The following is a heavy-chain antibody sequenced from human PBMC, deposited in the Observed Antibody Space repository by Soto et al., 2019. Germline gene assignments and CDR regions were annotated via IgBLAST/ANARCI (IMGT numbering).Heavy chain of an antibody. CDR2: IIPIFGTA. V-gene: IGHV1-69*13. D-gene: IGHD6-13*01. CDR3: ARLAAADFYWYFDL. J-gene: IGHJ2*01. Sequence: SVKVSCKASGGTFSSYAISWVRQAPGQGLEWMGGIIPIFGTANYAQKFQGRVTITADESTSTAYMELSSLRSEDTAVYYCARLAAADFYWYFDLWGRGXLVTVYS. CDR1: GGTFSSYA.